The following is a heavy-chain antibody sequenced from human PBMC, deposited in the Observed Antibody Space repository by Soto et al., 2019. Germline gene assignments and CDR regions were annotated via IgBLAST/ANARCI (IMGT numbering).Heavy chain of an antibody. D-gene: IGHD6-13*01. J-gene: IGHJ4*02. V-gene: IGHV3-7*05. CDR3: ARDVGMTAAGTPGFDY. Sequence: GGSLRLSCAASGFTFSSYWMSWVRQAPGKGLEWVANIKQDGSEKYYVDSVKGRFTISRDNAKNSLYLQMNSLRAEDTAVYYCARDVGMTAAGTPGFDYWGQGTLVTVSS. CDR1: GFTFSSYW. CDR2: IKQDGSEK.